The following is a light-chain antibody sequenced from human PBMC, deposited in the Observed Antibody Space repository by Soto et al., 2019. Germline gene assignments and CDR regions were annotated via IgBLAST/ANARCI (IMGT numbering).Light chain of an antibody. CDR3: SSYTSSSPLV. J-gene: IGLJ1*01. CDR2: EVS. CDR1: SSDVGGYNY. Sequence: QSALTQPASVSGSPVQSITISCTGTSSDVGGYNYVSWYQQHPGKAPKLMIYEVSNRPSGVSNRLSGSKSGNTASLTISGLQAEDEADYYCSSYTSSSPLVFGTGTKLTVL. V-gene: IGLV2-14*01.